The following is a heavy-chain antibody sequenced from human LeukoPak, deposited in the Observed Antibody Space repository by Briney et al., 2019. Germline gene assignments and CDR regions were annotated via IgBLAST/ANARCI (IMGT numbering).Heavy chain of an antibody. CDR3: AKPRMITFGGVIVPTTYYFDY. Sequence: GGSLRLSCAASGFTFSSYAMSWVRQAPGKGLEWVSAISGSGDSTYYADSVKGRFSISRDNSKNTLYLQMNSLRAEDTAVYYCAKPRMITFGGVIVPTTYYFDYWGQGTLVTVSS. CDR2: ISGSGDST. D-gene: IGHD3-16*02. V-gene: IGHV3-23*01. CDR1: GFTFSSYA. J-gene: IGHJ4*02.